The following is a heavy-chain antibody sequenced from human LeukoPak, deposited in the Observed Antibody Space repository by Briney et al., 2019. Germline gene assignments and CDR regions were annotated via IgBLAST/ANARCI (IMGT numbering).Heavy chain of an antibody. CDR2: IYSSGST. J-gene: IGHJ2*01. V-gene: IGHV4-4*07. Sequence: MASETLSLTCTVSGVSISSYYWSWLRQPAGKGLEWIGRIYSSGSTNYNPSLKSRVTMSVDTSKNQFSLRLSSVTAADTTVYYCARGQYHLLYWYFDLWGRGTLVTVSS. D-gene: IGHD2-2*01. CDR1: GVSISSYY. CDR3: ARGQYHLLYWYFDL.